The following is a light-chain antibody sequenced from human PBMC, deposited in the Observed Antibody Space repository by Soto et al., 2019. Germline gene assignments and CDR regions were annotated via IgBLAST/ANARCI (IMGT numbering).Light chain of an antibody. CDR3: QQSYSTPT. CDR2: ASS. CDR1: QSESIY. J-gene: IGKJ2*01. V-gene: IGKV1-39*01. Sequence: DIQMTKSPPSLSAPVGTRVTITCRTSQSESIYENWFQQKPGKAPILLIYASSSLQSGVPSRFSGSGSGTDFTLTISSLEPEDFATYYCQQSYSTPTFGQGTKVEIK.